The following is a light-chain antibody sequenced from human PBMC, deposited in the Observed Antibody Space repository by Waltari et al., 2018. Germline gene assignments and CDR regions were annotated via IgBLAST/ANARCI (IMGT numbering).Light chain of an antibody. V-gene: IGKV3-20*01. CDR1: QTVRTNY. CDR3: QQYDISPLT. Sequence: EIVLTPSPGPLSLSPGDRATLSCRASQTVRTNYLAWDQQNPGQAPTLLIYGASSRATGMPDRFSGSGSGTDFSLTISSLEPEDFAVDYCQQYDISPLTCGGGTKVEIK. CDR2: GAS. J-gene: IGKJ4*01.